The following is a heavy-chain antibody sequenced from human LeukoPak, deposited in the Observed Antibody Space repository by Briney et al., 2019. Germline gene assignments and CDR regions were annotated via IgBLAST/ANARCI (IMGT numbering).Heavy chain of an antibody. D-gene: IGHD3-10*01. CDR3: ARSGLYYPGSGSFDY. CDR2: IYYTGST. CDR1: GDSVTSGGYY. Sequence: PSETLSLTCTVSGDSVTSGGYYWNWIRQHPVKGLEWIGYIYYTGSTNYNPSLKSLINISADTSKNQCSLKLKSVTAANTAIYYCARSGLYYPGSGSFDYWSQGALVTVSS. V-gene: IGHV4-31*01. J-gene: IGHJ4*02.